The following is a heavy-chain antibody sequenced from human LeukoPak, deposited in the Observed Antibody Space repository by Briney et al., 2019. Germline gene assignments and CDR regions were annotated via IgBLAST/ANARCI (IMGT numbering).Heavy chain of an antibody. D-gene: IGHD3-3*01. Sequence: QSGGSLRLSCAASRFTFSTHGMHWVRQAPGKGLEWVAVIWYDGSNKYYADSVKGRFTISRDNSKNTLYLQMNSLRAEDTAVYYCAREGYYIDYWGQGTLVTVSS. V-gene: IGHV3-33*08. J-gene: IGHJ4*02. CDR2: IWYDGSNK. CDR1: RFTFSTHG. CDR3: AREGYYIDY.